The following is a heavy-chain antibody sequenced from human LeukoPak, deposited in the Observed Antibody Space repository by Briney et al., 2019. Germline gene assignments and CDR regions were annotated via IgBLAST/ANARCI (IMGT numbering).Heavy chain of an antibody. D-gene: IGHD3-3*01. CDR1: GGSISSYY. CDR2: IYYSGST. V-gene: IGHV4-59*08. Sequence: SETLSLTCTVSGGSISSYYWSWIRQPPGKGLEWIGYIYYSGSTNNNPSLKSRVTISVDTSKNQFSLKLSSVTAADTAVYYCARSIFGWFDPWGQGTLVTVSS. J-gene: IGHJ5*02. CDR3: ARSIFGWFDP.